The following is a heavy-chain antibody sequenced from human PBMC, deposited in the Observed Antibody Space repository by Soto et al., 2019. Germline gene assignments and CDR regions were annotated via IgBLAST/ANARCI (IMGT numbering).Heavy chain of an antibody. Sequence: ASXKVSCKASGYTFTTQNMHWVRQAPGQGLEWMGVINPSIGTTTYAQKFQGRVTMTSDTSTSSVYMEVSSLRSEDTAVYYCISTLGARFDYWGQGTLVTVSS. CDR2: INPSIGTT. V-gene: IGHV1-46*03. D-gene: IGHD1-26*01. J-gene: IGHJ4*02. CDR3: ISTLGARFDY. CDR1: GYTFTTQN.